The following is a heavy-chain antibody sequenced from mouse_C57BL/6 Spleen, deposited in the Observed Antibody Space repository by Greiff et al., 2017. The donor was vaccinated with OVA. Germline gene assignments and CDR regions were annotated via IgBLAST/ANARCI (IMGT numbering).Heavy chain of an antibody. D-gene: IGHD2-4*01. CDR2: ISSGSSTI. CDR1: GFTFSDYG. Sequence: DVKLVESGGGLVKPGGSLKLSCAASGFTFSDYGMHWVRQAPEKGLEWVAYISSGSSTIYYADTVKGRFTISRDNAKNTLFLQMTSLRSEDTAMYYCARDYDGYYFDYWGQGTTLTVSS. CDR3: ARDYDGYYFDY. J-gene: IGHJ2*01. V-gene: IGHV5-17*01.